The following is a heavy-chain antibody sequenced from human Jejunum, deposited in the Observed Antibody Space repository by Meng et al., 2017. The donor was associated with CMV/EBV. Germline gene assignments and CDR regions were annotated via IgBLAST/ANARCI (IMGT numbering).Heavy chain of an antibody. CDR2: IHDSGST. D-gene: IGHD3-10*01. CDR3: ARASYGSGSPLGESWFDP. J-gene: IGHJ5*02. Sequence: VQRQESGPGLVKPYTTLSLTFTCPGVSISSGGYYWSWIRQHPGKGLEWIGYIHDSGSTYYNPSLKSRVTISADTSKNQFSLKLSSVTAADTAVYYCARASYGSGSPLGESWFDPWGQGTLVTVSS. V-gene: IGHV4-31*03. CDR1: GVSISSGGYY.